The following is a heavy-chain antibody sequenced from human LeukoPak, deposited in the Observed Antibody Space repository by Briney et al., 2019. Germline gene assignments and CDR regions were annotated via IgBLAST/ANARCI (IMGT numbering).Heavy chain of an antibody. V-gene: IGHV3-21*01. J-gene: IGHJ6*03. Sequence: PGGSLRLSCAASGFTFSSYSMNWVRQAPGKGLEWVSSISTSSSYIYYADSVKGRFTISRDNAKNSLYLQMNSLRAEDTAVYYCALGAARPGYYYYYMDVWGKGTTVTVSS. CDR3: ALGAARPGYYYYYMDV. CDR2: ISTSSSYI. CDR1: GFTFSSYS. D-gene: IGHD6-6*01.